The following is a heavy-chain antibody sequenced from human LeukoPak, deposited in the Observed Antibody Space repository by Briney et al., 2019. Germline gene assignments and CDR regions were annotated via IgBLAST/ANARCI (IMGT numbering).Heavy chain of an antibody. V-gene: IGHV1-2*02. CDR1: GYTFTGYY. D-gene: IGHD6-19*01. CDR3: ARDITLPPTVAGPRQDAFDI. Sequence: ASVKVSCKASGYTFTGYYMHWMRQAPGQGLEWMGWINPNSGGTNYAQKFQGRVTMTRDTSISTAYMELSRLRSDDTAVYYCARDITLPPTVAGPRQDAFDIWGQGTMVTVSS. CDR2: INPNSGGT. J-gene: IGHJ3*02.